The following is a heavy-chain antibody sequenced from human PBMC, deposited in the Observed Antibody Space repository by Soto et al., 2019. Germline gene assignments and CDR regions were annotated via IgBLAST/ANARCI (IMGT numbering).Heavy chain of an antibody. D-gene: IGHD6-6*01. CDR3: ARGHRGVLDY. V-gene: IGHV3-30*09. J-gene: IGHJ4*02. Sequence: WVRQAPGKGLEWMTVISNDENIKQDSVGGRFAVARDNAKNTLYLQLTSLRDEDTAIYYCARGHRGVLDYWGQGTLVTVSS. CDR2: ISNDENIK.